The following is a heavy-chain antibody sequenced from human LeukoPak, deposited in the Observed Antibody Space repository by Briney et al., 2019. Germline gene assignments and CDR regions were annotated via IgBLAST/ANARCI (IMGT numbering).Heavy chain of an antibody. Sequence: PSETLSLTCTVSGGSINSGGYYWRWIRHHPGKGLEWIGYIYFSGSTYYNPSLKSRVTISVDTSKNHFSLKLSSVTAADTAVYYCARSSVTMVRGVIYDAFDIWGQGTMVTVSS. V-gene: IGHV4-31*03. CDR2: IYFSGST. CDR3: ARSSVTMVRGVIYDAFDI. CDR1: GGSINSGGYY. D-gene: IGHD3-10*01. J-gene: IGHJ3*02.